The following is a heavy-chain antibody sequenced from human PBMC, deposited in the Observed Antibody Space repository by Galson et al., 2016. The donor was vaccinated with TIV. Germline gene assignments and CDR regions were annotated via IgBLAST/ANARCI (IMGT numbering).Heavy chain of an antibody. Sequence: SVKVSCKASGGTFSNFAFYWVRQAPGQGLAWMGWISNYNVNTKYAQKFQGRVTLTTDTATSTVYMELRSLRFDDTAVYFCARGRAADHAFDFWGQGTMVTVSS. V-gene: IGHV1-18*01. D-gene: IGHD2-15*01. CDR3: ARGRAADHAFDF. J-gene: IGHJ3*01. CDR2: ISNYNVNT. CDR1: GGTFSNFA.